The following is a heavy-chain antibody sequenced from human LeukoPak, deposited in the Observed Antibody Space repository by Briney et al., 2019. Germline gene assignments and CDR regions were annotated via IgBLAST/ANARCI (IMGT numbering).Heavy chain of an antibody. V-gene: IGHV4-34*01. CDR3: ARRATGH. D-gene: IGHD1-26*01. CDR1: GGSFSGYY. CDR2: INHSGST. J-gene: IGHJ4*02. Sequence: PSETLSLTCAVCGGSFSGYYWSWIRQPPGKGLEWIGEINHSGSTNYNPSLKSRVTISVDTSKNQFSLKLSSVTAADTVVYYCARRATGHWGQGTLVTVSS.